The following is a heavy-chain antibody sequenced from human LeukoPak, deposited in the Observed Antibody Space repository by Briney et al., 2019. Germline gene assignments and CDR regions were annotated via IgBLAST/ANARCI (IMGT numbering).Heavy chain of an antibody. D-gene: IGHD3-22*01. V-gene: IGHV4-59*01. CDR1: GGSISSYY. J-gene: IGHJ4*02. Sequence: SETLSLTCSVSGGSISSYYWSWIRQPPGKGLEWIGYIYYSGSTNYNPSLKSRVTISVDRSKNQFSLKLSSVTAADTAVYYCARGFYDTSAYYYGIFDYWGQGTVVTVSS. CDR3: ARGFYDTSAYYYGIFDY. CDR2: IYYSGST.